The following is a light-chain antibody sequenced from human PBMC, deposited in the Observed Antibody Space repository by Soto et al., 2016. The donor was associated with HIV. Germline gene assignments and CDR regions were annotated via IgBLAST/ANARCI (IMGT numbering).Light chain of an antibody. Sequence: SYELTQPPSVSVAPGKTATITCGGNNIGSKSVHWYQQKPGQAPVLVVYDDSDRPSGIPEQFSGSNSGNTATLTISRVEAGDEADYYCQVWDSSSDHVVFGGGTKADRP. J-gene: IGLJ2*01. CDR1: NIGSKS. CDR3: QVWDSSSDHVV. V-gene: IGLV3-21*03. CDR2: DDS.